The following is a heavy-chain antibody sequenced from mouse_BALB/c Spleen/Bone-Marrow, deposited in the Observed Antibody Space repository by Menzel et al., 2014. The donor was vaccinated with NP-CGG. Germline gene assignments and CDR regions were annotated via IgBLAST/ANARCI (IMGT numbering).Heavy chain of an antibody. J-gene: IGHJ3*01. Sequence: EVKVVESGGGLVKPGGSLKLSCAASGFAFSSYDMSWVRQTPEKRLEWVAYISSGGGSTYYPDTVKGRFTISRDNAKNTLYLQMSSLKSEDTAMYYCARQSRAWFAYWGQGTLVTLAA. V-gene: IGHV5-12-1*01. D-gene: IGHD1-1*01. CDR2: ISSGGGST. CDR3: ARQSRAWFAY. CDR1: GFAFSSYD.